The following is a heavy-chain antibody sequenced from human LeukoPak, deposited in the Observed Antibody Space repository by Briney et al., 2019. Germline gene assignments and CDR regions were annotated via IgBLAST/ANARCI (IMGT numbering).Heavy chain of an antibody. CDR2: IKNKGDGGTT. Sequence: GGSLRLSCATSGFTFSNAWLSWVRQAPGKGLEWVGRIKNKGDGGTTDYPASVKGRFTISRDDSKNTLFLQMNRLNTEDTGVYYCATYSLSWYWGQGTLVAVSS. CDR3: ATYSLSWY. D-gene: IGHD2-15*01. V-gene: IGHV3-15*01. CDR1: GFTFSNAW. J-gene: IGHJ4*02.